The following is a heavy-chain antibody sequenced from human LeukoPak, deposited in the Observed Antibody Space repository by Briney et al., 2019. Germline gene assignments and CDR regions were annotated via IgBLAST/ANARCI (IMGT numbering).Heavy chain of an antibody. Sequence: GGSLRLSCAASGFTFSSYGMHWVRQAPGKGLEWVAVISYDGSNKYYADSVKGRFTISRDNSKNTLYQQMNSLRAEDTAVYYCAKFGYCSSTSCYDAFDIWGQGTMVTVSS. CDR1: GFTFSSYG. CDR3: AKFGYCSSTSCYDAFDI. CDR2: ISYDGSNK. D-gene: IGHD2-2*01. J-gene: IGHJ3*02. V-gene: IGHV3-30*18.